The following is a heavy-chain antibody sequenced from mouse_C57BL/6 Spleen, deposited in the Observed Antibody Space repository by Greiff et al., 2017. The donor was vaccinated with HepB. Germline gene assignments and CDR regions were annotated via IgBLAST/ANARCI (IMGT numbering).Heavy chain of an antibody. J-gene: IGHJ2*01. Sequence: EVQLVESGPGLVKPSQSLSLTCSVTGYSITSGYYWNWIRQFPGNKLEWMGYISYDGSNNYNPPLKNRIAITRDTSKNQFFLKLNSVTTEDTATYYCARPSNWCFDVWGQGTTLTVSS. CDR3: ARPSNWCFDV. D-gene: IGHD4-1*01. CDR2: ISYDGSN. V-gene: IGHV3-6*01. CDR1: GYSITSGYY.